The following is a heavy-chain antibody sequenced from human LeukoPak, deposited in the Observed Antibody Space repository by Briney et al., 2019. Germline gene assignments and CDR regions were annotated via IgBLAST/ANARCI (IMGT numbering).Heavy chain of an antibody. CDR2: ISGSGGST. Sequence: PGGSLRLSCAASGFPFSSYSMNWVRQAPGKGLEWVSAISGSGGSTYYADSVKGRFTISRDNSKNTLYLQMNSLRAEDTAVYYCAKNAFVVVVLAAITPFDPWGQGTLVTVSS. D-gene: IGHD2-2*01. V-gene: IGHV3-23*01. CDR3: AKNAFVVVVLAAITPFDP. CDR1: GFPFSSYS. J-gene: IGHJ5*02.